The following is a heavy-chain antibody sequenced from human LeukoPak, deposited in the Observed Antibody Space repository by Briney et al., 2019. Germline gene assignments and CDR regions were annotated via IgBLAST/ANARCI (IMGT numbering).Heavy chain of an antibody. V-gene: IGHV4-59*11. CDR3: ARSYNSGSCYPYYFDY. CDR1: GGSISSHY. J-gene: IGHJ4*02. Sequence: SETLSLTCTVSGGSISSHYWNWIRQPPGKGLEWIGYVYYSGSTNYNPSLKSRITMSVDTSKNQFSLKLSSVTAADTAVYYCARSYNSGSCYPYYFDYWGQGTLVTVSS. CDR2: VYYSGST. D-gene: IGHD3-10*01.